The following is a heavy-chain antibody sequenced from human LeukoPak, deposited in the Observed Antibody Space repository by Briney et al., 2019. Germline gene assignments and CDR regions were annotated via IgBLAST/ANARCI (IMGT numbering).Heavy chain of an antibody. CDR1: GFTFSNAW. CDR3: TTLLWFGETRFDY. J-gene: IGHJ4*02. V-gene: IGHV3-15*01. D-gene: IGHD3-10*01. CDR2: IKSKTDGGTT. Sequence: PGGSLRLSCAASGFTFSNAWMSWVRQAPGKGLEWVGRIKSKTDGGTTDYAAPVKGRFTISRDDSKNTLYLQMNSLKTEDTAVYYCTTLLWFGETRFDYWGQGTLATVSS.